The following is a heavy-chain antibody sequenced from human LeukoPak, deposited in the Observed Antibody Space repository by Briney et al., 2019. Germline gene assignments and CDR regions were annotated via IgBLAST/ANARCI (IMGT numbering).Heavy chain of an antibody. CDR3: ASGYYDYVWGSYRPDY. Sequence: ASVKVSCKASGGTFTSYGISWLRQAPGQGLEWMGWISAYNGNTNYAQKLQGRVTMTTDTSTSTAYMELRSLRSDDTAVYYCASGYYDYVWGSYRPDYWGQGTLVTVSS. CDR2: ISAYNGNT. CDR1: GGTFTSYG. V-gene: IGHV1-18*01. D-gene: IGHD3-16*02. J-gene: IGHJ4*02.